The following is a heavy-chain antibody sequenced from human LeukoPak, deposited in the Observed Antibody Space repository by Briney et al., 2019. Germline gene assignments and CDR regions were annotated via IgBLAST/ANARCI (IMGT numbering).Heavy chain of an antibody. V-gene: IGHV1-2*02. D-gene: IGHD3-22*01. CDR1: GYTFTGYY. CDR2: INPNSGGT. Sequence: GASVTVSCKASGYTFTGYYMHWVRQAPGQGLEWMGWINPNSGGTNYAQKFQGRFTMTRDTSIRTAYMELSRLRSDDTAVYYCARDGYDSSGYYPLGAFDIWGQGTMVTVSS. CDR3: ARDGYDSSGYYPLGAFDI. J-gene: IGHJ3*02.